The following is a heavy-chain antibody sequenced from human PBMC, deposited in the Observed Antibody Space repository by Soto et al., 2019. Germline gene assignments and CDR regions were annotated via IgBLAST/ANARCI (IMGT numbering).Heavy chain of an antibody. Sequence: VGSLRLSCAASGFTFSSYAMSWVRQAPGKGLEWVSAISGSGGSTYYADSVKGRFTISRDNSKNTLYLQMNSLRAEDTAVYYCAKAYDYVWGSYRYTDYWGQGTLVTVSS. J-gene: IGHJ4*02. CDR1: GFTFSSYA. CDR3: AKAYDYVWGSYRYTDY. CDR2: ISGSGGST. D-gene: IGHD3-16*02. V-gene: IGHV3-23*01.